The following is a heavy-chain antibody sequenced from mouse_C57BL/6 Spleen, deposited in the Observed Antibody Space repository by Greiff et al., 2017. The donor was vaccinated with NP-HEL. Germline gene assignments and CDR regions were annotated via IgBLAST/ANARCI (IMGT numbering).Heavy chain of an antibody. V-gene: IGHV5-6*01. J-gene: IGHJ2*01. CDR2: ISSGGSYT. Sequence: EVHLVESGGDLVKPGGSLKLSCAASGFTFSSYGMSWVRQTPDKRLEWVATISSGGSYTYYPDSVKGRFTISRDNAKNTLYLQMSSLKSEDTAMYYCARHGDSSGPFYYFDYWGQGTTLTVSS. D-gene: IGHD3-2*02. CDR3: ARHGDSSGPFYYFDY. CDR1: GFTFSSYG.